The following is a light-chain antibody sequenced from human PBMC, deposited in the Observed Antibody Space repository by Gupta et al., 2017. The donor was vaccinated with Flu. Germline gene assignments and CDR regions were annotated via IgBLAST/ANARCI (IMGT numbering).Light chain of an antibody. Sequence: QSALTQPASVSGSPGQSITISCTGTGSDVGGYNYVSWYQQHPGKACKLIIYEVSNRPSGVSNRFSGSKSGNTASLTISGLQVEDEADYYCNSYTSRYTYVFGTGTKVTVL. V-gene: IGLV2-14*01. J-gene: IGLJ1*01. CDR2: EVS. CDR1: GSDVGGYNY. CDR3: NSYTSRYTYV.